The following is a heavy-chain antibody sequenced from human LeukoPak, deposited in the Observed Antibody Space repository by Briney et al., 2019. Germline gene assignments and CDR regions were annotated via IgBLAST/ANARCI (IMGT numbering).Heavy chain of an antibody. J-gene: IGHJ3*02. CDR1: GYTFTSYY. V-gene: IGHV1-46*01. D-gene: IGHD3-10*01. Sequence: ASVKVSCKASGYTFTSYYMHWVRQAPGQGLEWMGIINPSGGSTSYAQKFQGRVTMTRDTSTSTVYMELSSLRSEDAAVYYCARDSGSDAFDIWGQGTMVTVSS. CDR2: INPSGGST. CDR3: ARDSGSDAFDI.